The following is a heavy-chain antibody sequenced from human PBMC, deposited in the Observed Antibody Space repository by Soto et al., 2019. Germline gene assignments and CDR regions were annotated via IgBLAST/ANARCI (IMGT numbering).Heavy chain of an antibody. V-gene: IGHV4-39*01. CDR1: GGSGSNSNYY. D-gene: IGHD2-8*01. CDR2: VYYRGRS. CDR3: VSQRTSVLTQAYFDY. Sequence: XETLSLTCTVSGGSGSNSNYYWGWIRQSPGKGLEWIGSVYYRGRSYSKSSVKSRVTISVDTSKNQFSLNLNSVTASDTAVYYCVSQRTSVLTQAYFDYWGPGALVTVSS. J-gene: IGHJ4*02.